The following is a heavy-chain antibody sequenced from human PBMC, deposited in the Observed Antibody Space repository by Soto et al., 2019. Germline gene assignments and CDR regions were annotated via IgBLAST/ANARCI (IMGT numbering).Heavy chain of an antibody. V-gene: IGHV3-21*01. Sequence: GGSLSLSCAVSAFTFSNYYIHCVRQAPGKGLEWVSSIRSELDTFYADSVKGRFSISRDDATTSVSLQLNSLRGEDTAGYFCGRDGNAWPHDYGLDVWGQGTRVTVSS. J-gene: IGHJ6*02. D-gene: IGHD1-26*01. CDR2: IRSELDT. CDR1: AFTFSNYY. CDR3: GRDGNAWPHDYGLDV.